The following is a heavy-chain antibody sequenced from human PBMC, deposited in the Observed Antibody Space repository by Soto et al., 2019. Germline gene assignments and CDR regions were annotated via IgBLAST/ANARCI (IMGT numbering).Heavy chain of an antibody. J-gene: IGHJ5*02. CDR3: ARPYCGTNSCHGWFAP. V-gene: IGHV1-2*02. CDR2: INPDSGGT. Sequence: QVQLVQSGAEVKKPEASVKVSCKASGYTFTDFYIYWVRQAPGQGLEWMGWINPDSGGTNYAQNFQGRVTMTRDTSITTAYMELTRLTSDDTAVYYCARPYCGTNSCHGWFAPWGQGTLVTVSS. D-gene: IGHD2-2*01. CDR1: GYTFTDFY.